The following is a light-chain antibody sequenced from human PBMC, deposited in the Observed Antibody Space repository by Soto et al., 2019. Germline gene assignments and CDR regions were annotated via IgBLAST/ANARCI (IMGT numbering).Light chain of an antibody. J-gene: IGKJ2*01. CDR3: QQYNNWPRT. CDR2: DAS. Sequence: IVMTQSPGTLSLSPGERATLSCRASQSVNSYLAWYQQKPGKAPRLLIYDASTRATGIPARFSGSGSGTEFTLTISSLQSEDFAVYYCQQYNNWPRTFGQGTKVDIK. CDR1: QSVNSY. V-gene: IGKV3-15*01.